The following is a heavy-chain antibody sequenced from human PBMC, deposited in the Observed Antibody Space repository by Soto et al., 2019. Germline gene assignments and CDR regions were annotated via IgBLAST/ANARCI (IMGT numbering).Heavy chain of an antibody. D-gene: IGHD6-19*01. CDR3: ARGVAGTGFDL. CDR2: TYYRSNWRH. J-gene: IGHJ4*02. V-gene: IGHV6-1*01. CDR1: GDSVSSNTAA. Sequence: SQTLSLTCAITGDSVSSNTAAWNWIRSSPSRGLEWLGRTYYRSNWRHDYAVSVKSRITVNPDTSKNHFSLQLNSVTPDDTAVYYCARGVAGTGFDLWGQGALVTVSS.